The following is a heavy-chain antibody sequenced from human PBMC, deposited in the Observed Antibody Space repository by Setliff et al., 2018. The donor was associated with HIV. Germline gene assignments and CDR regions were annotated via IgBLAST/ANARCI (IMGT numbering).Heavy chain of an antibody. CDR2: SKSKSNGETT. CDR1: GINFSNAW. V-gene: IGHV3-15*01. J-gene: IGHJ4*02. D-gene: IGHD3-10*01. Sequence: GGSLRLSCAASGINFSNAWMSWARKAPGKGLEWVGRSKSKSNGETTDSAAPVKGRFTISRDDSKNTLYLQMNSLRTEDTAVYFCTTSQEYYSGSGSCDYWGQGTLVTVSS. CDR3: TTSQEYYSGSGSCDY.